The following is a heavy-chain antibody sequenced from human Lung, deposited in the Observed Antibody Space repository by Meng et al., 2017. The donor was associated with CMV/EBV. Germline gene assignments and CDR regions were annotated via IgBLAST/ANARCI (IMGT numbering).Heavy chain of an antibody. CDR3: ARGSYYYDSSGPFDP. J-gene: IGHJ5*02. Sequence: ASXXVSXKAFAYTFTGYYLHWVRQAPGQGLEWMGWINANSGGTNYAQKFQGRVTMTRDTAIGTAYMSLSRLRSDDTAVYYCARGSYYYDSSGPFDPWGQGTRVTVSS. D-gene: IGHD3-22*01. V-gene: IGHV1-2*02. CDR1: AYTFTGYY. CDR2: INANSGGT.